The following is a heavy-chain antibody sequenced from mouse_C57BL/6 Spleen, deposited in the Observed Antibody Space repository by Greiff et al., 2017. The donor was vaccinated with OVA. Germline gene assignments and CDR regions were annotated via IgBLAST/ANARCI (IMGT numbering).Heavy chain of an antibody. CDR1: GYAFSSYW. V-gene: IGHV1-80*01. Sequence: VKLMESGAELVKPGASVKISCKASGYAFSSYWMNWVKQRPGKGLEWIGQIYPGDGDTNYNGKFKGKATLTADKSSSTAYMQLSSLTSEDSAVYFCAPLGYYYAMDYWGQGTSVTVSS. CDR3: APLGYYYAMDY. J-gene: IGHJ4*01. D-gene: IGHD4-1*01. CDR2: IYPGDGDT.